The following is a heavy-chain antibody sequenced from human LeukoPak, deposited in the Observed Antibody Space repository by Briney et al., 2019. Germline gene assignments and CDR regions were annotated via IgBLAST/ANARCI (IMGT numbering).Heavy chain of an antibody. J-gene: IGHJ6*03. CDR1: GDSLRNYY. CDR2: ISYNGSA. D-gene: IGHD4-17*01. V-gene: IGHV4-59*12. CDR3: ARVGRPYGDYAVYYYYYYMDV. Sequence: SETLSLTCTVSGDSLRNYYWSWIRQPPGTGLEWIGYISYNGSAKYNPSLKSRVTISVDTSKNQFSLKLSSVTAADTAVYYCARVGRPYGDYAVYYYYYYMDVWGKGTTVTVSS.